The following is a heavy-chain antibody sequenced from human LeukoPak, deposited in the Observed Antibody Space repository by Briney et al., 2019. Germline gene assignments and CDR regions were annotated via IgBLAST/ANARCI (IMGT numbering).Heavy chain of an antibody. V-gene: IGHV3-23*01. Sequence: GESLKISCAASGFTFSSYAMSWVRQAPGKGLEWVSAISGSGGSTYYADSVKGRFTISRDNSKNTLYLQMNSLRAEDTAVYYCAKKRYSSSWSRLYYFDYWGQGTLVTVSS. D-gene: IGHD6-13*01. CDR3: AKKRYSSSWSRLYYFDY. CDR1: GFTFSSYA. J-gene: IGHJ4*02. CDR2: ISGSGGST.